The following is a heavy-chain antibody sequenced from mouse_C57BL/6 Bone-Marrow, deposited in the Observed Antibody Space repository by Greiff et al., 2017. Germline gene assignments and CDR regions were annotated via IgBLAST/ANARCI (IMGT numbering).Heavy chain of an antibody. J-gene: IGHJ1*03. Sequence: QVQLQQPGAELVKPGASVKLSCKASGYTFTSYWMHWVKQRPGRGLEWIGRIDPSSGGTKYNEKFKSKATLTVDKPSSTAYMQLSSLTSEDSAVYYCARAYYDSRGGYVYVWGTGTTVTVSS. CDR3: ARAYYDSRGGYVYV. D-gene: IGHD1-1*01. CDR2: IDPSSGGT. V-gene: IGHV1-72*01. CDR1: GYTFTSYW.